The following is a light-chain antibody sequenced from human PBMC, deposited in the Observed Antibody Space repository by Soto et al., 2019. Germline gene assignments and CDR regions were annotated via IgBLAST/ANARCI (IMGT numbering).Light chain of an antibody. V-gene: IGKV3-20*01. CDR2: GAS. J-gene: IGKJ2*01. CDR1: QSVSSSY. Sequence: EIVLTQSPGTLSLSPGERATLSCRASQSVSSSYLAWYQQKPGQAPRLLIYGASSRATGIPDRFSGSGSGIDITLTTSRLEPEDFALYYCQQYGSSPPVYTFGHGTKLEIK. CDR3: QQYGSSPPVYT.